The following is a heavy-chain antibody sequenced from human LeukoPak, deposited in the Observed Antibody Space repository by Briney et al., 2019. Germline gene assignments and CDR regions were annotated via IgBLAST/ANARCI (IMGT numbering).Heavy chain of an antibody. CDR3: ARVIAVAGTKYYGMDV. Sequence: ASVKVSCKSSGYTFTGYYMHWVRQAPGQGLEWMGSINPNSGGTNYAQKFQGRVTMTRDTSINTAYMELSRLRSDDTAVYYCARVIAVAGTKYYGMDVWGQGTTVTVSS. CDR2: INPNSGGT. J-gene: IGHJ6*02. CDR1: GYTFTGYY. V-gene: IGHV1-2*02. D-gene: IGHD6-19*01.